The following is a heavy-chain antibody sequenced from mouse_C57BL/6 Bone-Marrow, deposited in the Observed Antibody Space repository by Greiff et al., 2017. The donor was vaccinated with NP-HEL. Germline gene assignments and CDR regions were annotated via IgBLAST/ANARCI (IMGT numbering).Heavy chain of an antibody. CDR1: GYTFTSYW. D-gene: IGHD1-1*01. CDR2: IHPSDRDT. CDR3: AIESTTVVAHFDY. Sequence: QVQLQQPGAELVKPGASVKVSCKASGYTFTSYWLHWVKQRPGQGLEWIGRIHPSDRDTNSPPTFKGTATLTVDKSSSTAYMQLSSLTSEDSAVYYCAIESTTVVAHFDYWGQGTTLTVSS. J-gene: IGHJ2*01. V-gene: IGHV1-74*01.